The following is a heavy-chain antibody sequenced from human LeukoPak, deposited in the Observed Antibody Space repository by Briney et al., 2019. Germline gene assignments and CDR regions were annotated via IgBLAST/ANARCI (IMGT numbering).Heavy chain of an antibody. CDR2: ISSSSSYI. V-gene: IGHV3-21*01. CDR3: ARDGGIVVVPAASDY. J-gene: IGHJ4*02. CDR1: GFTFSSYN. Sequence: SGGSLRLSCAASGFTFSSYNMNWVRQAPGKGLEWVSSISSSSSYIYYADSVKGRFTISRDNAKNSLYLQMNSLRAEDTAVYYCARDGGIVVVPAASDYWGQGTLVAVSS. D-gene: IGHD2-2*01.